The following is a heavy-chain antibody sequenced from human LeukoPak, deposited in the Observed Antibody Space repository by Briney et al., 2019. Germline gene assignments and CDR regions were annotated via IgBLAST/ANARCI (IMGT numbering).Heavy chain of an antibody. CDR2: ISYDGSNK. CDR3: AKDKGHSIDYYYGMDV. Sequence: PGRSLRLPCAASGFTFSSYGMHWVRQAPGKGLEWVAVISYDGSNKYYADSVKGRFTISRDNSKNTLYLQMNSLRAEDTAVYYCAKDKGHSIDYYYGMDVWGQGTTVTVSS. CDR1: GFTFSSYG. J-gene: IGHJ6*02. V-gene: IGHV3-30*18. D-gene: IGHD3-3*02.